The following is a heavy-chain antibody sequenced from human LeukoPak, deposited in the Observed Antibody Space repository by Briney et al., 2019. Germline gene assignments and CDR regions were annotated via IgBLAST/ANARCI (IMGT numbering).Heavy chain of an antibody. D-gene: IGHD5-24*01. V-gene: IGHV3-23*01. CDR3: ARRVESFDY. CDR2: ISGSGGST. J-gene: IGHJ4*02. Sequence: GGSLRLSCAASGFTFRSYPMGWVRQPPGKGLEWVSAISGSGGSTYYADSVKGRFTISRDNSKNTLYLQMNSLRAEDTAVYYCARRVESFDYWGQGTLVTVSS. CDR1: GFTFRSYP.